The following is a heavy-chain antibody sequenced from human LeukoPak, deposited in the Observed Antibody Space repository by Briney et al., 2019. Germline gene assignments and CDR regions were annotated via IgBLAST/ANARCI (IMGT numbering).Heavy chain of an antibody. CDR3: AGDYGDYYFDY. D-gene: IGHD4-17*01. CDR2: IYYSGST. V-gene: IGHV4-39*07. Sequence: SETPSLTCTVSGGSISSTSNYWGWIRQPPGKGLEWIGSIYYSGSTSYNPSLKSRVTISVDTSKNQFSLKLSSVTAADTAVYFCAGDYGDYYFDYWGQGTLVTVSS. CDR1: GGSISSTSNY. J-gene: IGHJ4*02.